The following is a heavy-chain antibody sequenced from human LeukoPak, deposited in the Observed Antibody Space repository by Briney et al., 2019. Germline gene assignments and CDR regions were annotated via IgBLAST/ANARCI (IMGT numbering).Heavy chain of an antibody. J-gene: IGHJ6*02. CDR2: ISSSSSTI. Sequence: GGSLRLSCAFSGFTFSDYTMNWVRQAPGKGLEWVSFISSSSSTIYDADSVKGRFIISRDNAKSSLYLQMDSLRAEDTAVYYCARGAFTWIRHPYAMDVWGQGTTVTVSS. CDR3: ARGAFTWIRHPYAMDV. CDR1: GFTFSDYT. V-gene: IGHV3-48*04. D-gene: IGHD5-18*01.